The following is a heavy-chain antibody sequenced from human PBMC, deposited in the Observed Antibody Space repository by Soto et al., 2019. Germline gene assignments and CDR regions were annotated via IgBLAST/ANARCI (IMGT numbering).Heavy chain of an antibody. CDR3: AIAAYCSGATCYSDYNWFDP. J-gene: IGHJ5*02. V-gene: IGHV1-69*13. Sequence: RASVKVSCKASGGTFRSNAFSWVRQAPGQGLEWMGGIIPVFGRTNYPQKFQGRVTVTADESTSTVYMELSSLRSEDTAIYYCAIAAYCSGATCYSDYNWFDPWGQGTLVTVSS. D-gene: IGHD2-15*01. CDR1: GGTFRSNA. CDR2: IIPVFGRT.